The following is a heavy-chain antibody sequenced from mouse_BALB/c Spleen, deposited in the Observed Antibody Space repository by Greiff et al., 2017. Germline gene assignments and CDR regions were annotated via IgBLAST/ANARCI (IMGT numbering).Heavy chain of an antibody. Sequence: QVQLQQSGAELMKPGASVKISCKATGYTFSSYWIEWVKQRPGHGLEWIGEILPGSGSTNYNEKFKGKATFTADTSSNTAYMQLSSLTSEDSAVYYCARRDMITTYDYFDYWGQGTTLTVSA. D-gene: IGHD2-4*01. CDR3: ARRDMITTYDYFDY. V-gene: IGHV1-9*01. J-gene: IGHJ2*01. CDR1: GYTFSSYW. CDR2: ILPGSGST.